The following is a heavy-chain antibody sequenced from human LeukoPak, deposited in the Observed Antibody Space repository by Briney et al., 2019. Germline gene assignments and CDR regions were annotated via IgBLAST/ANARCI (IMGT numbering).Heavy chain of an antibody. CDR3: ARVAGLARYYYMDV. V-gene: IGHV4-31*03. Sequence: PSETLSLTCTVSGGSISSGGYYWSWIRQHPGKGLEWIGYIYYSGSTYYNPSLKSRVTISVDTSKNQFSLKLSSETAADTAVYYCARVAGLARYYYMDVWGKGTTVTVSS. CDR2: IYYSGST. CDR1: GGSISSGGYY. J-gene: IGHJ6*03.